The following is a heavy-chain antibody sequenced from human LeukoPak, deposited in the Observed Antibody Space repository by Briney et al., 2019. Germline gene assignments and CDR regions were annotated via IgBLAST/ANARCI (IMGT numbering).Heavy chain of an antibody. D-gene: IGHD6-19*01. CDR3: ARVGSGWRFDY. V-gene: IGHV4-30-2*01. Sequence: SETLSLTCTVSGGSISGYSWSWIRQPPGKGLEWIGYIYHSGSTYYNPSLKSRVTISVDRSKNQFSLKLSSVTAADTAVYYCARVGSGWRFDYWGQGTLVTVSS. J-gene: IGHJ4*02. CDR2: IYHSGST. CDR1: GGSISGYS.